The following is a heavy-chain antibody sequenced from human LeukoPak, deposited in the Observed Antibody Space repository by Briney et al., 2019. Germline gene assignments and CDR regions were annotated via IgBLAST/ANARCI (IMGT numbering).Heavy chain of an antibody. CDR3: ARQYYYDSSGYFDY. D-gene: IGHD3-22*01. J-gene: IGHJ4*02. CDR2: IYYSESA. Sequence: SETLSLTCTVSGGSISRYYWSWIRQPPGKGLEWIGYIYYSESANYNPSLKSRVTISVDTSKNQFSLKLSSVTAADTAVYYCARQYYYDSSGYFDYWGQGTLVTVSS. V-gene: IGHV4-59*08. CDR1: GGSISRYY.